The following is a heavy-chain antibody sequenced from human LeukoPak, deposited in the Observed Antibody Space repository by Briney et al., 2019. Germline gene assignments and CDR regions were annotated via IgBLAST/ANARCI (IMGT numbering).Heavy chain of an antibody. Sequence: ASVKVSCKASGYTFTGYYMRWVRQAPGQGLEWMGWINPNSGGTNYAQKFQGRVTMTRDTSISTAYMELSRLRSDDTAVYYCARVMVRGVNVIDYWGQGTLVTVSS. CDR2: INPNSGGT. D-gene: IGHD3-10*01. J-gene: IGHJ4*02. V-gene: IGHV1-2*02. CDR3: ARVMVRGVNVIDY. CDR1: GYTFTGYY.